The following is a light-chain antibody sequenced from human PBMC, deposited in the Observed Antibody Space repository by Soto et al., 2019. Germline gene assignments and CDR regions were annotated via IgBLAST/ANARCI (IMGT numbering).Light chain of an antibody. CDR3: QQYNEYSRT. CDR2: NAS. V-gene: IGKV1-5*03. CDR1: QSISGW. Sequence: DIQMTQSPSTLSASVGDRVAITCGASQSISGWLAWYQQKPGKAPRLLIYNASTVETGVPSRFSGSGSGTEFTLTISSLQPDDVATYYCQQYNEYSRTFGQGTKVDIK. J-gene: IGKJ1*01.